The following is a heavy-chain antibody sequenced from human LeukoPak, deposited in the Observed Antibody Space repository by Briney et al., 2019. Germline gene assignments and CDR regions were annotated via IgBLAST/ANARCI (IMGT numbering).Heavy chain of an antibody. J-gene: IGHJ4*02. CDR3: ARDRIGSGWYLFDY. Sequence: PSETLSLTCTVSGGSISSYYWGWIRQPPGKGLEWIGYIYYSGSTNYNPSLKSRVTISVDTSKNQFSLKLSSVTAADTAVYYCARDRIGSGWYLFDYWGQGTLVTVSS. CDR1: GGSISSYY. CDR2: IYYSGST. V-gene: IGHV4-59*01. D-gene: IGHD6-19*01.